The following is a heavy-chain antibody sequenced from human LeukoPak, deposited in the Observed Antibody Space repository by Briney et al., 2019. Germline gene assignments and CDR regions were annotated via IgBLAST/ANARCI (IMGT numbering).Heavy chain of an antibody. D-gene: IGHD6-19*01. CDR2: ISGDGGST. CDR3: AKDNDLRGIAVAGLDY. CDR1: GFTFDDYA. Sequence: PGGSLRLSCAASGFTFDDYAMHWVRQAPGKGLEWVSLISGDGGSTYYADSVKGRFTISRDNSNNSLYLQMNSLRTEDTALYYCAKDNDLRGIAVAGLDYWSQGTLVTVSS. J-gene: IGHJ4*02. V-gene: IGHV3-43*02.